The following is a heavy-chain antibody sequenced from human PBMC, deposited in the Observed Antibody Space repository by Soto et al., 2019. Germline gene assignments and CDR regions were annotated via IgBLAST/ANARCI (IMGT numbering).Heavy chain of an antibody. CDR2: ISGSGRSI. D-gene: IGHD3-22*01. V-gene: IGHV3-48*01. CDR1: GFNFGPFW. CDR3: AREGDSSGWYNWFDP. J-gene: IGHJ5*02. Sequence: GGSLRLSCAASGFNFGPFWMHWVRQAPGKGLEWVSDISGSGRSIYYADSVKGRFTISRDNAKNSLYLQMNSLRAEDTAVYYCAREGDSSGWYNWFDPWGQGTLVTVSS.